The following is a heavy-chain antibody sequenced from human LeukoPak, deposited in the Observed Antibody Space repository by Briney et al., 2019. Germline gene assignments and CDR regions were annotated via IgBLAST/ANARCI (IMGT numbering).Heavy chain of an antibody. CDR2: ITPISGTP. V-gene: IGHV1-69*05. D-gene: IGHD1-1*01. J-gene: IGHJ4*02. Sequence: SVKVSCKVSGGTFSNYVITWVRQAPGQGLEWMGRITPISGTPNYALRFQGRVTLTTDEPANTAYMEMSGLRSEDTAVYYCARELGSTGSSVFWGQGTLVTVSS. CDR3: ARELGSTGSSVF. CDR1: GGTFSNYV.